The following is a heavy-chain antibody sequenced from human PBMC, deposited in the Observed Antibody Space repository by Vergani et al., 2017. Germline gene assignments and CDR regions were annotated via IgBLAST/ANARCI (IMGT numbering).Heavy chain of an antibody. D-gene: IGHD3-10*01. CDR3: ASLYYYGSGRGDNWFDP. J-gene: IGHJ5*02. CDR1: GGSISSSSYY. Sequence: QLQLQESGPGLVKPSETLSLTCTVSGGSISSSSYYWGWIRQPPGKGLEWIGSINYSGSTYYNPSLKSRVTIAVDTSKNQFSLKLSSVTAADTAVYYCASLYYYGSGRGDNWFDPWGQGTLVTVSS. CDR2: INYSGST. V-gene: IGHV4-39*07.